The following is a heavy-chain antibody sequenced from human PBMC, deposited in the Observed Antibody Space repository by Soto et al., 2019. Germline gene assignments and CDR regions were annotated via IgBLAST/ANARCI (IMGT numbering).Heavy chain of an antibody. J-gene: IGHJ4*02. CDR2: IIPMFGTA. CDR3: ARAVGVTTLSYLDY. V-gene: IGHV1-69*13. D-gene: IGHD1-26*01. CDR1: GGTFSSYG. Sequence: SVKVSCKAAGGTFSSYGISWVRQAPGQGLEWMGGIIPMFGTATHTQNFQGRLTITADESTSTAYMELSRLRSEDTAVYFCARAVGVTTLSYLDYWGQGTLVTVSS.